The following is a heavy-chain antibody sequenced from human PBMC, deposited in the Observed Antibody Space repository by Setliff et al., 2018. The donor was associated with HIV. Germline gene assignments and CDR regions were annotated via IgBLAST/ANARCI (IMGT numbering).Heavy chain of an antibody. CDR1: GDSISTSNSY. CDR3: ARHQVIPTVIGAFDI. J-gene: IGHJ3*02. D-gene: IGHD3-16*02. CDR2: LYYGGST. Sequence: SETLSLTCTVSGDSISTSNSYWGWVRQPPGKGLEWIGSLYYGGSTYYNPSLRSRVTISVDTSKNHFSLKLSSVTAADTAVYYCARHQVIPTVIGAFDIWGQGAVVTVSS. V-gene: IGHV4-39*01.